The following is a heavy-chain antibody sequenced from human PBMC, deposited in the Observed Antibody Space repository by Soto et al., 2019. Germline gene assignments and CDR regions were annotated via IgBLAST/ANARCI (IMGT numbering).Heavy chain of an antibody. CDR1: GGSISSRSYY. V-gene: IGHV4-39*02. Sequence: KTSETLYLTCIVSGGSISSRSYYWGWIRQPPGKGLEWIGTISFSGSTYYGLSLKSRLTISVDTSRNHFSLKLSSVTAADTAVYYCASLVNGQHEYFDYWGQGALVTVSS. CDR2: ISFSGST. J-gene: IGHJ4*02. CDR3: ASLVNGQHEYFDY. D-gene: IGHD6-13*01.